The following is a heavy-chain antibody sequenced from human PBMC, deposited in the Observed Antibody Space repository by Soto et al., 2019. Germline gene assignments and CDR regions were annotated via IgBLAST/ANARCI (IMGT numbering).Heavy chain of an antibody. V-gene: IGHV3-33*01. D-gene: IGHD5-18*01. CDR2: IWYDGSNK. CDR1: GFTFSIYG. Sequence: GGSLRLSCAASGFTFSIYGMHWVRQAPGEGLEWVAIIWYDGSNKYYADSVKGRFTISRDNSKNTLYLQMNSLRAEDTAVYYCATGRGYSYGYVDYWGQGTLVTVSS. CDR3: ATGRGYSYGYVDY. J-gene: IGHJ4*02.